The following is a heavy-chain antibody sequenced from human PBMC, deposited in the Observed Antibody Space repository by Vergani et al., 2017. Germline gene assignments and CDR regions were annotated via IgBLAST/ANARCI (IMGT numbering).Heavy chain of an antibody. D-gene: IGHD2-15*01. Sequence: QVQLQEWGAGLLKTSETLSLTCGVSGGSFSAYYWSWIRQAPGMGLEWIGVVNHGGSTNYNPSFMSRVSISVDTSKNQFPLQLTSVTAADSALYFCASIARAPTRCNPPPDYLGQGSLVTVSS. J-gene: IGHJ4*02. V-gene: IGHV4-34*01. CDR3: ASIARAPTRCNPPPDY. CDR1: GGSFSAYY. CDR2: VNHGGST.